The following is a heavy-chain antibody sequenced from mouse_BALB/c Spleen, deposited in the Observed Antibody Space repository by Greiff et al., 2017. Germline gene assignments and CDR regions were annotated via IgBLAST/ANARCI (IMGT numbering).Heavy chain of an antibody. CDR1: GYSITSDYA. CDR2: ISYSGST. J-gene: IGHJ3*01. D-gene: IGHD2-4*01. CDR3: AREGMITTRISY. Sequence: EVKVEESGPGLVKPSQSLSLTCTVTGYSITSDYAWNWIRQFPGNKLGWMGYISYSGSTSYNPSLKSRISITRDTSKNQFFLQLNSVTTEDTATYYCAREGMITTRISYWGQGTLVTVSA. V-gene: IGHV3-2*02.